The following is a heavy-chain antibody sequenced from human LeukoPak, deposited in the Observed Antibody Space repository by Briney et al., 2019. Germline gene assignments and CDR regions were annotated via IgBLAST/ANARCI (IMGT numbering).Heavy chain of an antibody. V-gene: IGHV3-30*18. CDR1: GFTFSTYG. CDR3: AKETARGPYYFDY. CDR2: ISHDGGNK. J-gene: IGHJ4*02. Sequence: TGGSLRLSCAASGFTFSTYGMHWVRQAPDTGLEWVALISHDGGNKYYADSVKGRFTVSRDNSKSTVDLHMNNLRVEDTAVFFCAKETARGPYYFDYWGQGTLVTVSS. D-gene: IGHD6-6*01.